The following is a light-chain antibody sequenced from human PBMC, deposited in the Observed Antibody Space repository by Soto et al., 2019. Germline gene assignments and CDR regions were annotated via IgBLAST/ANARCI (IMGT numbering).Light chain of an antibody. CDR1: SSDVGGYNF. Sequence: QSALTQPPSASGSPGQSVTISCTGASSDVGGYNFVSWYQQHPGKAPKLMIYDVTKRPSGVPDRFSGSKSGNTAFLTVSGLQVDDEADYYCSSYAGSSIPVAFGGGTKLTVL. CDR2: DVT. CDR3: SSYAGSSIPVA. V-gene: IGLV2-8*01. J-gene: IGLJ2*01.